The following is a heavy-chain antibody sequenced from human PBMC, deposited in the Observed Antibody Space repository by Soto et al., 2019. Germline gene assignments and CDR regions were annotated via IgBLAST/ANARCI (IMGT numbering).Heavy chain of an antibody. V-gene: IGHV4-34*01. CDR3: ARATYDFWSGYYRFGYYFDY. J-gene: IGHJ4*02. D-gene: IGHD3-3*01. CDR1: GGSFSGYY. CDR2: INHSVST. Sequence: SETLSLTCAVYGGSFSGYYWSWIRQPPGKGLEWIGEINHSVSTNYNPSLKSRVTISVDTSKNQFSLKLSSVTAADTVVYYFARATYDFWSGYYRFGYYFDYWGQGTLVTVSS.